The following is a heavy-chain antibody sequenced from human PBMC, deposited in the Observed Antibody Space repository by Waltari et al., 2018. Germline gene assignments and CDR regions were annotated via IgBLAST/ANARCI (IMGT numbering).Heavy chain of an antibody. CDR1: AFTFSSSA. D-gene: IGHD2-2*01. V-gene: IGHV3-30*01. J-gene: IGHJ4*02. Sequence: QVQLVESGGGVVQPGRSLRLSCAASAFTFSSSAMHWVRQAPGKGLEWVAVISYDGSQKYYADSVKGRFTISRDNSNNTLHLQMNSLRAVDTAVYYCTRSSSKIRYYFDYWGQGTLVTVSS. CDR3: TRSSSKIRYYFDY. CDR2: ISYDGSQK.